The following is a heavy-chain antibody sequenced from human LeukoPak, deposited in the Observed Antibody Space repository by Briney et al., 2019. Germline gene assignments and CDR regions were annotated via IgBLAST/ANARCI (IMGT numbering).Heavy chain of an antibody. Sequence: PSETLSLTCAVYVGSFSGYYWSWIRQPPGKGLEWIGEINHSGSTNYNPSLKSRVTISVDTSKNQFSLKLSYVTVGDTAVYNCARGLYYYDSSGYPNFDYWGQGTLVTVSS. J-gene: IGHJ4*02. CDR1: VGSFSGYY. CDR2: INHSGST. V-gene: IGHV4-34*01. D-gene: IGHD3-22*01. CDR3: ARGLYYYDSSGYPNFDY.